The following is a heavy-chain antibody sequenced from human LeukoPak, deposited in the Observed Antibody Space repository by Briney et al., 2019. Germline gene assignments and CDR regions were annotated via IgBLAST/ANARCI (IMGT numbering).Heavy chain of an antibody. D-gene: IGHD6-19*01. CDR3: ARANFEAVAGTYRYYGMDV. J-gene: IGHJ6*02. Sequence: ASVKVSCKASGYTFTNYYIHWVRLAPGQGLEWMGIINPTGGSTTYAQKFQGRVTMTRDTSTSTVYMDLSSLRFEDTAVYYCARANFEAVAGTYRYYGMDVWGQGTTVTVSS. V-gene: IGHV1-46*01. CDR2: INPTGGST. CDR1: GYTFTNYY.